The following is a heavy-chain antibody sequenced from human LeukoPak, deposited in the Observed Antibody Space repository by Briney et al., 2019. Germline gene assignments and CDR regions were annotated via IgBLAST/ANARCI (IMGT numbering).Heavy chain of an antibody. CDR2: INWNGGST. D-gene: IGHD2-2*01. V-gene: IGHV3-20*04. CDR3: AREVPPVAKYYFDY. CDR1: GFTFDDYG. Sequence: GGSLRLSCAASGFTFDDYGMSWVRQAPGKGLEWVSGINWNGGSTGYADSVKGRFTISRDNAKNSLYLQMNSLRVEDTAVYYCAREVPPVAKYYFDYWGQGTLVTVSS. J-gene: IGHJ4*02.